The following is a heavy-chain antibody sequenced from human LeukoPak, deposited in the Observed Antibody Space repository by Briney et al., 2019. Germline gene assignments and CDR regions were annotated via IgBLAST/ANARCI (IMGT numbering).Heavy chain of an antibody. CDR1: GFTFRRHW. D-gene: IGHD5-24*01. CDR2: INGDGSAT. V-gene: IGHV3-74*01. CDR3: AREEEMATNTDY. J-gene: IGHJ4*02. Sequence: GGSLRLSCAASGFTFRRHWMHWVRQAPGKGLVWVSRINGDGSATYYADSVKGRFSISRDNPKNTLYLHMHSLRADDTAVYYCAREEEMATNTDYWGQGTLVAVSS.